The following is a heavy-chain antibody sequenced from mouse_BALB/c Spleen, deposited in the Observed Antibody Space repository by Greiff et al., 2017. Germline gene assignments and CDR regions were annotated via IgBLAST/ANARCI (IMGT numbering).Heavy chain of an antibody. CDR2: ISDGGSYT. CDR1: GFTFSDYY. CDR3: ARDYYGSRWYFDV. Sequence: EVKLVESGGGLVKPGGSLKLSCAASGFTFSDYYMYWVRQTPEKRLEWVATISDGGSYTYYPDSVKGRFTISRDNAKNNLYLQMSSLKSEDTAMYYCARDYYGSRWYFDVWGAGTTVTVSS. J-gene: IGHJ1*01. V-gene: IGHV5-4*02. D-gene: IGHD1-1*01.